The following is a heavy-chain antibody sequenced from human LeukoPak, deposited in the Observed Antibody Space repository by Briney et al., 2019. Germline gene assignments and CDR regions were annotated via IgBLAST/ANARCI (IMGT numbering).Heavy chain of an antibody. J-gene: IGHJ4*02. Sequence: SWIRQAPGKGLEWVAFINHPGTQKYYVDSVEGRFTASRDNAKNSLYLQMNRLRAEDTAVYYCTRDWLDASLDYWGQGVLVTVSS. CDR2: INHPGTQK. V-gene: IGHV3-7*01. CDR3: TRDWLDASLDY. D-gene: IGHD6-19*01.